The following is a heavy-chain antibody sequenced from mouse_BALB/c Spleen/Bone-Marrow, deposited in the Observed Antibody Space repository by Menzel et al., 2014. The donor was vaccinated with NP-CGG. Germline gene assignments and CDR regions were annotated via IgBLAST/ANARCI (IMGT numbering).Heavy chain of an antibody. CDR2: INPDCRTI. J-gene: IGHJ2*01. D-gene: IGHD1-1*01. CDR1: GFDFSRYW. V-gene: IGHV4-1*02. Sequence: EVKLEESGGGLVQPGGSLKLSCAASGFDFSRYWMSWVRQAPGKGLEWIGEINPDCRTINYSPSLKDKFIISRDNAKNTLYLRLNKVRSEDTALYYCARPDYYGYLNYWGQGTTLTVSS. CDR3: ARPDYYGYLNY.